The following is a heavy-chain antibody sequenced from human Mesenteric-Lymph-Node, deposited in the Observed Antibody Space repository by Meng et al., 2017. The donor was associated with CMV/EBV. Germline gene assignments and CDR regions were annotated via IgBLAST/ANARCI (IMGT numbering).Heavy chain of an antibody. D-gene: IGHD3-10*01. CDR1: GGAISSSNW. Sequence: VSGGAISSSNWWSWVRQPPGKGLEWIGEIYHTGSTNYNPSLKSRVTISVDKSKNQFSLKLSSVTAADTAVFYCARGSYGSGRHFDYWGQGTLVTVSS. CDR2: IYHTGST. J-gene: IGHJ4*02. V-gene: IGHV4-4*02. CDR3: ARGSYGSGRHFDY.